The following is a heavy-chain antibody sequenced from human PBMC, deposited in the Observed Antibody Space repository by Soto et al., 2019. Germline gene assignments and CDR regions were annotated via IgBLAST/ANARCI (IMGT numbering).Heavy chain of an antibody. CDR1: GYTFTSYG. J-gene: IGHJ6*04. V-gene: IGHV1-18*01. CDR3: ARDTLVVVPAAILDV. D-gene: IGHD2-2*01. CDR2: ISAYNGNT. Sequence: GASVKVSCKASGYTFTSYGISWVRQAPGQGLEWMGWISAYNGNTNYAQKLQGRVTMTTDTSTSTAYMELRSLRSDDTAVYYCARDTLVVVPAAILDVWGKGTTVTVSS.